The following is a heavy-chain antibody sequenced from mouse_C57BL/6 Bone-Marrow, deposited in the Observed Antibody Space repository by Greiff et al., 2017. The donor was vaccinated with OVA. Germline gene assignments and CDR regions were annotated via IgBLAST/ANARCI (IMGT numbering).Heavy chain of an antibody. CDR2: INPNYGTT. Sequence: VQLQQSGPELVKPGASVKISCKASGYSFTDYNMNWVKQSNGKSLEWIGVINPNYGTTSYNQKFKGKATLTVDQSSSTAYMQLNSLTYEDSADYYCAKIRGYSGAMDYWGQGTSVTVSS. D-gene: IGHD2-3*01. V-gene: IGHV1-39*01. CDR1: GYSFTDYN. J-gene: IGHJ4*01. CDR3: AKIRGYSGAMDY.